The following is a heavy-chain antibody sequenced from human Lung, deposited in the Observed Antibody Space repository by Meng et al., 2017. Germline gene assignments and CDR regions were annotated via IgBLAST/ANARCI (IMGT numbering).Heavy chain of an antibody. D-gene: IGHD1-26*01. V-gene: IGHV3-53*04. CDR1: GFAVSSNY. J-gene: IGHJ4*02. CDR2: IYSGGST. Sequence: GGSLRLSCVVSGFAVSSNYMSWVRQTPGKGLEWVSVIYSGGSTYYADSVKGRFTISRHNSQNTLYLQMNSLRAEDTAAYYCAVGYYDLQYWGQGTLVTVSS. CDR3: AVGYYDLQY.